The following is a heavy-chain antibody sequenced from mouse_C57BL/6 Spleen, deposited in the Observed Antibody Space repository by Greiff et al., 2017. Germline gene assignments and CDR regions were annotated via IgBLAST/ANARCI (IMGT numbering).Heavy chain of an antibody. CDR3: TRDGDYGSRGDY. V-gene: IGHV5-9-1*02. Sequence: EVQLQESGEGLVKPGGSLKLSCAASGFTFSSYAMSWVRQTPEKRLEWVAYISSGGDYIYYADTVKGRFTISRDNARNTLYLQMSSLKSEDTAMYYCTRDGDYGSRGDYWGQGTTLTVSS. J-gene: IGHJ2*01. CDR1: GFTFSSYA. D-gene: IGHD1-1*01. CDR2: ISSGGDYI.